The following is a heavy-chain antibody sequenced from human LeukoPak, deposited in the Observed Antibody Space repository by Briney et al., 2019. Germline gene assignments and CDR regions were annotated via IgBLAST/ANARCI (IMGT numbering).Heavy chain of an antibody. CDR2: IYYSGTT. Sequence: SETLSLTCTVSGDSISSGGYYWSWDRQHPGKALEWIGYIYYSGTTYYNPSLKSRVTISVDTSNNQFSLKLTSVTAADTAVYYCARSYSSNWQLNWFDPWGQGTLVTVSS. V-gene: IGHV4-31*03. CDR1: GDSISSGGYY. CDR3: ARSYSSNWQLNWFDP. D-gene: IGHD6-13*01. J-gene: IGHJ5*02.